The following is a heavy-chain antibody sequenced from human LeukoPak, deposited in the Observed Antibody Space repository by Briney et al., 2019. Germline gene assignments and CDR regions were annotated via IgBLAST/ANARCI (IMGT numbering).Heavy chain of an antibody. J-gene: IGHJ4*02. V-gene: IGHV3-66*04. D-gene: IGHD6-13*01. Sequence: GGSLRLSCAASGFTVSSNYMSWVRQAPGKGLEWVSVIYSGGSTYYADSVKGRFTISRDNSKNTLYLQMNSLRAEDTAVYYCARRPQFNIAAAGNYWGQGTLVTVSS. CDR1: GFTVSSNY. CDR3: ARRPQFNIAAAGNY. CDR2: IYSGGST.